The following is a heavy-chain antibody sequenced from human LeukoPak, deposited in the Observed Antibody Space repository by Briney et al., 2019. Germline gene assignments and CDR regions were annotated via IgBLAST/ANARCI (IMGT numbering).Heavy chain of an antibody. Sequence: PGGSLRLSCAASGFTFSDYCMSWIRQAPGKGLERVSYISSSGSTIYYADSVKGRFTISRDNAKNSLYLQMNSLRAEDTAVYYCARAAYSSTWYSRYFDLWGRGTLVTVSS. CDR3: ARAAYSSTWYSRYFDL. CDR1: GFTFSDYC. J-gene: IGHJ2*01. V-gene: IGHV3-11*04. CDR2: ISSSGSTI. D-gene: IGHD6-13*01.